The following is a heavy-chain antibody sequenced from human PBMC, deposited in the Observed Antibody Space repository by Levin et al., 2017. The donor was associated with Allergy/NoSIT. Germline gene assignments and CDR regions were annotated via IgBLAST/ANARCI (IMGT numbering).Heavy chain of an antibody. J-gene: IGHJ5*02. CDR2: IYYSGNI. V-gene: IGHV4-39*01. Sequence: SETLSLTCSVSGDSISSSNYYWGWIRQPPGKGLEWIGSIYYSGNIYYNPSLKSRVSISVDTSKNQFSLKMSSVTAADTAVYYCARSSIGTTAGDNWFDPWGQGTLVTVSS. CDR3: ARSSIGTTAGDNWFDP. CDR1: GDSISSSNYY. D-gene: IGHD1-1*01.